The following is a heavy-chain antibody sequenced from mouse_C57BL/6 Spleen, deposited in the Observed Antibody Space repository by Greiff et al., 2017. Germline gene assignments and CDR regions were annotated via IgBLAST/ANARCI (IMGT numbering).Heavy chain of an antibody. CDR3: ARWITTVVGYFDV. CDR2: INPNNGGT. D-gene: IGHD1-1*01. CDR1: GYTFTDYN. Sequence: EVQVVESGPELVKPGASVKIPCKASGYTFTDYNMDWVKQSHGKSLEWIGDINPNNGGTIYNQKFKGKATLTVDKSSSTAYMELRSLTSEDTAVYYCARWITTVVGYFDVWGTGTTVTVSS. J-gene: IGHJ1*03. V-gene: IGHV1-18*01.